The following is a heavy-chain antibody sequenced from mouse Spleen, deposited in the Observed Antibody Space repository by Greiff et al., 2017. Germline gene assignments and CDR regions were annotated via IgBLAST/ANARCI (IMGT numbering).Heavy chain of an antibody. J-gene: IGHJ3*01. Sequence: VKLMESGPGLVAPSQTLSITCTVSGFSLTSYGVHWVRQPPGKGLEWLVVIWSDGCTTYYSDPKSRLSISTDNSKSQVFLKMNSRQTDDTATYYCARALNYFGSSGFAYWGQGTLVTVSA. CDR1: GFSLTSYG. D-gene: IGHD1-1*01. CDR3: ARALNYFGSSGFAY. V-gene: IGHV2-6*02. CDR2: IWSDGCT.